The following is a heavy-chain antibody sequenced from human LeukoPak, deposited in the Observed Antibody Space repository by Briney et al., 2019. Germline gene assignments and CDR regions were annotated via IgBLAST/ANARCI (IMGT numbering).Heavy chain of an antibody. CDR3: ARRLTQYDCFDP. Sequence: SQTLSLTCAISGDSASSNSVTWNWIRQSPSRGLEWLGRTYYGSTWYNDYAVSARGRITVNPDTSRNQFSLHLNSVTPEDTAVYYCARRLTQYDCFDPWGQGILVTVSS. J-gene: IGHJ5*02. CDR1: GDSASSNSVT. D-gene: IGHD2-2*01. V-gene: IGHV6-1*01. CDR2: TYYGSTWYN.